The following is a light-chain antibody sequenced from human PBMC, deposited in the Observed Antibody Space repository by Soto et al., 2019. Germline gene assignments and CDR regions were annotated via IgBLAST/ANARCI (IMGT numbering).Light chain of an antibody. CDR3: QQYGSSRWT. CDR1: ESIRSSY. J-gene: IGKJ1*01. Sequence: EIVLTRSPGTLSLSPGERATLSCRATESIRSSYLAWYQQKSGQAPRLLIYDASNRATGIPDRFSGSGSGTDFTLTISRLEPEDFAVYYCQQYGSSRWTFGQGTKVDIK. CDR2: DAS. V-gene: IGKV3-20*01.